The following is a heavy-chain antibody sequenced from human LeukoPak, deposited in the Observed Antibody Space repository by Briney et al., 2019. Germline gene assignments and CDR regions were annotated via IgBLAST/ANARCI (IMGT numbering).Heavy chain of an antibody. Sequence: SVKVSCKASGGTFSSYAISWVRQAPGQGLEWMGGIIPIFRTANYAQKFQGRVTITADESTSTAYMELSSLRSEDTAVYCCARAHLGGDYDILTGPYSPAGDYGMDVWGKGTTVTVSS. CDR3: ARAHLGGDYDILTGPYSPAGDYGMDV. CDR2: IIPIFRTA. V-gene: IGHV1-69*13. J-gene: IGHJ6*04. CDR1: GGTFSSYA. D-gene: IGHD3-9*01.